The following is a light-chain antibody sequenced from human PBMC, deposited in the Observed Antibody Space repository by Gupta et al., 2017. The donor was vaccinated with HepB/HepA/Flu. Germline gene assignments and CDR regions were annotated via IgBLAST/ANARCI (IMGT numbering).Light chain of an antibody. V-gene: IGKV1-39*01. CDR1: QNIHTY. Sequence: DIQMTQSPSSLSASVGDRVTLSCRASQNIHTYLNWYQHKSGKAPSLLVYSASILQAGVPSRFTGSGSGTTFTLTILGRQAEDAATYYCQQSFITPLTFGGGTKVQIK. J-gene: IGKJ4*01. CDR2: SAS. CDR3: QQSFITPLT.